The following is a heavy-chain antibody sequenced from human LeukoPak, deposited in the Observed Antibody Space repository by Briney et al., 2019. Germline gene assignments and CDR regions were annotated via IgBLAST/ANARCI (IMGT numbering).Heavy chain of an antibody. J-gene: IGHJ4*01. Sequence: GGSLRLSCAASGFTISTYGMSWVRQAPGKGLEWVSSISGGTTYYADSVKGRFTISRDNSKNTVSLQMNSLRAEETAVYYCAKSVYHSGNYWGQGTLVTVFS. CDR1: GFTISTYG. CDR2: ISGGTT. D-gene: IGHD3-10*01. V-gene: IGHV3-23*01. CDR3: AKSVYHSGNY.